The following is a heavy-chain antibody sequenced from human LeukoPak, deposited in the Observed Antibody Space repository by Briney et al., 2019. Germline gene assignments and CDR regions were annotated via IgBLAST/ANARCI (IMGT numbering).Heavy chain of an antibody. CDR1: GGSISSYD. CDR2: IDTSGNT. V-gene: IGHV4-4*07. D-gene: IGHD6-13*01. CDR3: ARVSSSWYQDWYFDL. J-gene: IGHJ2*01. Sequence: PSETLSLTCTVSGGSISSYDWSWIRQPAGEGLEWIGRIDTSGNTNYKPSLESRVTMSVDTSKKQFSLKLTSVTAADTAVYYCARVSSSWYQDWYFDLWGRGTLVTVSS.